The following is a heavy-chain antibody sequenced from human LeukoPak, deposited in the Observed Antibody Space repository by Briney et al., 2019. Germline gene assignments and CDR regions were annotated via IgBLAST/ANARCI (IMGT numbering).Heavy chain of an antibody. V-gene: IGHV4-59*01. J-gene: IGHJ4*02. CDR1: GGSLSNYY. CDR2: IYYSGST. Sequence: SETLSLTCTVSGGSLSNYYWSWIRQPPGKGLEGIGYIYYSGSTNYNPSLKSRVTISVDTSKNQFSLKLSSVTAADTAVYYCARVSRCSGGSCYYFDYWGQGTLVTVSS. CDR3: ARVSRCSGGSCYYFDY. D-gene: IGHD2-15*01.